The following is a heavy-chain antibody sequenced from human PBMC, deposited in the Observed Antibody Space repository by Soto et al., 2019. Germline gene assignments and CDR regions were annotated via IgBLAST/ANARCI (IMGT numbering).Heavy chain of an antibody. CDR1: GFTFSSYG. CDR3: AKGGYSGYDYGFDY. J-gene: IGHJ4*02. D-gene: IGHD5-12*01. V-gene: IGHV3-30*18. CDR2: ISYDGSNK. Sequence: GGSLRLSCAASGFTFSSYGMHWVRQAPGKGLEWVAVISYDGSNKYYADSVKGRFTISRDNSKNTLYLQMNGLRAEDTAVYYCAKGGYSGYDYGFDYWGQGTLVTVSS.